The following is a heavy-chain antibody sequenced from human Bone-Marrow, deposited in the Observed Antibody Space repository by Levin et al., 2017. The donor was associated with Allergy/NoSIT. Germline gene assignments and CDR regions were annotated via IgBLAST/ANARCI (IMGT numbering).Heavy chain of an antibody. J-gene: IGHJ4*02. CDR2: ISGSGVST. D-gene: IGHD6-13*01. CDR1: GFTFSNYA. V-gene: IGHV3-23*01. Sequence: LSLTCAASGFTFSNYAMSWVRQAPGKGLEWVSAISGSGVSTYYADSVKGRFTISRDNSKNILYLQMDSLRADDTAIYYCAKGSAAARPYYFDYWGQGTLVTVSS. CDR3: AKGSAAARPYYFDY.